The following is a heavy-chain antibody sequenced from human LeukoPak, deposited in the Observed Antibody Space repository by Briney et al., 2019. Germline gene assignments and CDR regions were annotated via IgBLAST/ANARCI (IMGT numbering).Heavy chain of an antibody. Sequence: ASVKVPCKASGGTFSSYAISWVRQAPGQGLEWMGGIIPIFGTANYAQKFQGRVTITTDESTSTAYMELSSLRSEDTAVYYCAVRPNILTGYPPGWGQGTLVTVSS. CDR1: GGTFSSYA. CDR3: AVRPNILTGYPPG. V-gene: IGHV1-69*05. CDR2: IIPIFGTA. D-gene: IGHD3-9*01. J-gene: IGHJ4*02.